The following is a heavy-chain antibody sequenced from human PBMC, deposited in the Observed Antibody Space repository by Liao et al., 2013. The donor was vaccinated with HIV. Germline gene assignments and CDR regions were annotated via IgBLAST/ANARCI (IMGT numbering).Heavy chain of an antibody. V-gene: IGHV4-59*01. J-gene: IGHJ4*02. Sequence: QVQLQESGPGLVKPSETLSLTCSVSGGSISTFYWNWIRQPPGKGLEWIGHVYYSGSTHYNPSLQSRATISVDTSKNQFSLNLYSVTAADTATYYCARGYSKSSLGYWGQGTLVTVSS. CDR3: ARGYSKSSLGY. CDR2: VYYSGST. D-gene: IGHD6-6*01. CDR1: GGSISTFY.